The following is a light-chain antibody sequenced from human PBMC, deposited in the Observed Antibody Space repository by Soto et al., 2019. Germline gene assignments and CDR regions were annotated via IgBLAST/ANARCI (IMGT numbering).Light chain of an antibody. V-gene: IGLV2-11*01. Sequence: QSALAQPRSVSGSPGQSVTISCTGTSSDVGGYNYVSWYQHHPGKAPKLMIYDVDKRPSGVPGRFSGSKSGNTASLTISGLQAEDEADYYCISFRGTDSPYVFGTGTKV. CDR1: SSDVGGYNY. CDR2: DVD. CDR3: ISFRGTDSPYV. J-gene: IGLJ1*01.